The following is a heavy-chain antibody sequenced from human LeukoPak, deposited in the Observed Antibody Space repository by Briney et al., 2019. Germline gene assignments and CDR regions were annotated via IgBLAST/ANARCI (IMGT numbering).Heavy chain of an antibody. J-gene: IGHJ4*02. CDR2: IYSSGST. CDR3: VRRAVAESYFDY. V-gene: IGHV4-59*08. Sequence: SETLSLTCAVSGGSISSYYWSWIRQPPGKGLEYIGYIYSSGSTNYNPSLKSRVTISVDTPKNQFSLKLSSVTAADTAVYYCVRRAVAESYFDYWGQGILVTVSS. CDR1: GGSISSYY. D-gene: IGHD6-19*01.